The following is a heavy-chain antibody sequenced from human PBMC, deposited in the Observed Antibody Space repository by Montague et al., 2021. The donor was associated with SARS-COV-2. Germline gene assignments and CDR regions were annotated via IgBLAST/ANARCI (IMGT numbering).Heavy chain of an antibody. V-gene: IGHV4-61*02. CDR3: ARAHSGSWAHLDN. CDR2: IYTSGTT. D-gene: IGHD5-12*01. J-gene: IGHJ4*02. CDR1: GGSISSGSHY. Sequence: TLSLTCTVSGGSISSGSHYWSWIRQPAGKGLEWIGRIYTSGTTDYSFSLKSRVTISVDTSKNQFSLKLTSVTAADTAVYYCARAHSGSWAHLDNWGQGGLVTVSS.